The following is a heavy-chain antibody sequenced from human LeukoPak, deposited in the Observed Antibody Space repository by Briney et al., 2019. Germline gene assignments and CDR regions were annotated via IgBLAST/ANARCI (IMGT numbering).Heavy chain of an antibody. CDR3: ARKTRGVQFDP. J-gene: IGHJ5*02. CDR1: GCTFTSYG. V-gene: IGHV1-18*01. D-gene: IGHD3-10*01. CDR2: ISAYNGNT. Sequence: ASVKVSCKASGCTFTSYGISWVRQAPGQGLEWMGWISAYNGNTNYAQKLQGRVTVTTDTSTSTAYMELRSLRSDDTAVYYCARKTRGVQFDPWGQGTLVTVSS.